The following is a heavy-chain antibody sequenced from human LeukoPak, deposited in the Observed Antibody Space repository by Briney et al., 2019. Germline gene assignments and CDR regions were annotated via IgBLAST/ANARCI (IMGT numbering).Heavy chain of an antibody. CDR1: GFTFSTYW. D-gene: IGHD1-20*01. V-gene: IGHV3-7*02. J-gene: IGHJ3*02. CDR3: VAGNWNDGAFDM. CDR2: IKPDGSQK. Sequence: PGRSLRLSCAASGFTFSTYWMTWVRQAPGKGLEWVGNIKPDGSQKYYVDSVKGRFTISRENVKNSMYLQMNSLRAEDTAVYYCVAGNWNDGAFDMWGQGTMVTVSS.